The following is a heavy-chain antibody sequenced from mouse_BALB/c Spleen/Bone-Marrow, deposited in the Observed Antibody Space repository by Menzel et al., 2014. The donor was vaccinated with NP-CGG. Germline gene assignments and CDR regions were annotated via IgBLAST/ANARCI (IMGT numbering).Heavy chain of an antibody. Sequence: SGAELVKPGASVKLSCKASGYTFTSYWMHWVKQRPGQGLEWIGEINPSNGRTNYNEKFKSKATLTVDKSSSTAYMELSSLTSEDSAVYFCAREDYGAWFPYWGQGTLVTVSA. CDR1: GYTFTSYW. CDR3: AREDYGAWFPY. J-gene: IGHJ3*01. V-gene: IGHV1S81*02. CDR2: INPSNGRT. D-gene: IGHD1-2*01.